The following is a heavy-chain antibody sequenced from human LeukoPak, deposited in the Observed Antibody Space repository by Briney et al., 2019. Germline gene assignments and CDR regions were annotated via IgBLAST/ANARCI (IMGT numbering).Heavy chain of an antibody. CDR2: ISGSSSYI. D-gene: IGHD3-22*01. J-gene: IGHJ3*02. Sequence: PGGSVKVSCPASGLAFSSYSLTWVRQAPGKGLEWASSISGSSSYISYADSVKGRFTIPRDNAKNSLYLQMNSLRAEDTAVYYCARDGVYDSSGYYYPDDAFDIWGQGTMVTVSS. CDR1: GLAFSSYS. V-gene: IGHV3-21*01. CDR3: ARDGVYDSSGYYYPDDAFDI.